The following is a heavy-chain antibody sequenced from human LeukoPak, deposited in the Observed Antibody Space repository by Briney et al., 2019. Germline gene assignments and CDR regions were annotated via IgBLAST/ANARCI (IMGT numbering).Heavy chain of an antibody. J-gene: IGHJ4*02. CDR2: IIPIFGTA. CDR3: ARGSMVRGVITPDY. CDR1: GGTFSSYA. V-gene: IGHV1-69*13. D-gene: IGHD3-10*01. Sequence: SVKVSCKASGGTFSSYAISWVRQAPGQGLEWMGGIIPIFGTANYAQKFQGRVTIAADESTSTAYMELSSLRSEDTAVYYCARGSMVRGVITPDYWGQGTLVTVSS.